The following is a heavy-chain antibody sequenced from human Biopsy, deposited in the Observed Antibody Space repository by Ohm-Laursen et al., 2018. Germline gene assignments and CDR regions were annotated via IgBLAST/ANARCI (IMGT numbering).Heavy chain of an antibody. V-gene: IGHV3-23*01. CDR1: GFTFHTYA. Sequence: SLRLSCAASGFTFHTYAMNWVRQAPGKGLGWVAHIDVSDYNTYYADSVRGRFTIPRDNSKQMVHLEINSLTADDTAVYYCVKQWGGYNFDSWGQGTLVTVSS. J-gene: IGHJ5*01. CDR2: IDVSDYNT. D-gene: IGHD1-14*01. CDR3: VKQWGGYNFDS.